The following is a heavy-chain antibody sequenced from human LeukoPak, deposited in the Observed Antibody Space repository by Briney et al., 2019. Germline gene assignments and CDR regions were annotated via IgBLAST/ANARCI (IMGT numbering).Heavy chain of an antibody. Sequence: QPGGSLRPSCAGSGFTIGSYWMSWVRQAPGKGLEWVANIRQDGSEKYYVDSVKGRLTISRDNAKNSLYLQMNSLRAEDTGIYYCARAGYYGDDAFDLWGQGTMVTVSS. V-gene: IGHV3-7*01. CDR3: ARAGYYGDDAFDL. CDR2: IRQDGSEK. J-gene: IGHJ3*01. D-gene: IGHD2/OR15-2a*01. CDR1: GFTIGSYW.